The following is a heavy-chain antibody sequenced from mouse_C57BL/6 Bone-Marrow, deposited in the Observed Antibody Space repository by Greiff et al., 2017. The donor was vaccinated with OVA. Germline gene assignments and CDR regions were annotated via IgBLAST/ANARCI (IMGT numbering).Heavy chain of an antibody. CDR3: ARGPWDWYFDV. V-gene: IGHV5-4*01. CDR1: GFTFSSYA. J-gene: IGHJ1*03. Sequence: EVHLVESGGGLVKPGGSLKLSCAASGFTFSSYAMSWVRQTPEKRLEWVATISDGGSYTYYPDNVKGRFTISRDNAKNNLYLQMSHLKSEDTAMYYCARGPWDWYFDVWGTGTTVTVSS. CDR2: ISDGGSYT.